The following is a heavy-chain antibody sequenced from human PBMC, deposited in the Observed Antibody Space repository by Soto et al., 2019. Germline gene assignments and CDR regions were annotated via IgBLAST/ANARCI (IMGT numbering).Heavy chain of an antibody. CDR1: GDSISRYY. V-gene: IGHV4-59*13. CDR2: IYYSGET. CDR3: ARDQGGEFLKGSGRDV. Sequence: QVQLQESGPGLVKPSETLSLTCTVSGDSISRYYWSWIRLSPGKGLEWIGYIYYSGETNYNPSVKIRVTISVDTTKNQFSLKLSAVTAADKAVYYCARDQGGEFLKGSGRDVWGQGTTVTVSS. D-gene: IGHD3-10*01. J-gene: IGHJ6*02.